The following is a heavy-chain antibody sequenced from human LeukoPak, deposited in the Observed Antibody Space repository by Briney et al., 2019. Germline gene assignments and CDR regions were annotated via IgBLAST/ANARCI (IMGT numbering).Heavy chain of an antibody. Sequence: GGSLRLSCAASGFTFDDYGMSWVRQAPGKGLEWVSGINWNGGSTGYADSVKGRFTISRDNAKNSLYLQMNSLRAEDTALYYCARASRIAARPGVGWFDPWGQGTLVTVSS. V-gene: IGHV3-20*04. CDR3: ARASRIAARPGVGWFDP. D-gene: IGHD6-6*01. J-gene: IGHJ5*02. CDR1: GFTFDDYG. CDR2: INWNGGST.